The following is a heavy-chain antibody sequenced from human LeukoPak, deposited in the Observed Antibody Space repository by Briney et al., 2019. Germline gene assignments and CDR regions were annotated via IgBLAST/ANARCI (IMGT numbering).Heavy chain of an antibody. Sequence: GGSLRLSCAASGFTFRNYWMTWVRQSPGKGLEWVAIIKPDGSDKNHVDSVKGRFTISRDNAKNSLYLQMSSLRAEDTAVYYCARGGHRQKEFWGQGTLVTVSS. CDR3: ARGGHRQKEF. J-gene: IGHJ4*02. CDR2: IKPDGSDK. V-gene: IGHV3-7*01. D-gene: IGHD3-10*01. CDR1: GFTFRNYW.